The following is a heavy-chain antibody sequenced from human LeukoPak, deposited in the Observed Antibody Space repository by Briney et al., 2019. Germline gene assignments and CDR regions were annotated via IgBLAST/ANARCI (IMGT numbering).Heavy chain of an antibody. CDR1: GGSLSGYY. J-gene: IGHJ4*02. V-gene: IGHV4-34*01. D-gene: IGHD3-22*01. CDR2: INHSGST. Sequence: SETLSLTCAVYGGSLSGYYWSWIRQPPGKGLEWIGEINHSGSTNYNPSLKSRVTISVDTSKNQFSLKLSSVTAADTAVYYCARGVPPDNTNYYDSSGSFDYWGQGTLVTVSS. CDR3: ARGVPPDNTNYYDSSGSFDY.